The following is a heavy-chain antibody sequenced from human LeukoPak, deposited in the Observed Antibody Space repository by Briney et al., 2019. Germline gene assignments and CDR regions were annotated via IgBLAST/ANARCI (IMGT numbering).Heavy chain of an antibody. Sequence: PAETLSLTCTVSGGSISIYYWNWIRQPPGKGLEWIGYIFYLGSTYYNLSLKSRVTMSVDTSKNQFSLILRSVTAADTAVYYCARKYPDHWFDPWGQGTLVTVSP. CDR2: IFYLGST. D-gene: IGHD6-6*01. V-gene: IGHV4-59*08. J-gene: IGHJ5*02. CDR3: ARKYPDHWFDP. CDR1: GGSISIYY.